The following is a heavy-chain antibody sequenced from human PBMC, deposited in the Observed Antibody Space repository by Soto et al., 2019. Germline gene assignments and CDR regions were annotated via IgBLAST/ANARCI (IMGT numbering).Heavy chain of an antibody. D-gene: IGHD6-13*01. J-gene: IGHJ4*02. V-gene: IGHV4-34*01. Sequence: SETLSLTCAVYGGSFSGYYWSWIRQPTGKGLEWIGEINHSGSTNYNPSLKSRVTISVDTSKNQFSLKLSSVTAADTAVYYCARRGYSSSWYVDYYFDYWGQGTLVTVSS. CDR3: ARRGYSSSWYVDYYFDY. CDR2: INHSGST. CDR1: GGSFSGYY.